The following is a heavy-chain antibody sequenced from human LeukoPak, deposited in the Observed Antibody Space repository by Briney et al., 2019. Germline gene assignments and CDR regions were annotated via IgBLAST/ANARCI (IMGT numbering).Heavy chain of an antibody. CDR3: ARHPPRYYYRDYYYYMDV. D-gene: IGHD3-22*01. Sequence: TSETLSLTCAVYGGSFSGYYWSWIRQPPGKGLEWIGEINHSGSTNYNPSLKSRVTISVDTSKNQFSLKLSSVTAADTAVYYCARHPPRYYYRDYYYYMDVWGKGTTVAISS. J-gene: IGHJ6*03. CDR1: GGSFSGYY. CDR2: INHSGST. V-gene: IGHV4-34*01.